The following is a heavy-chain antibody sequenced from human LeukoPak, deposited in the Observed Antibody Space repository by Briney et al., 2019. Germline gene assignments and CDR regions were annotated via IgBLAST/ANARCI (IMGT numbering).Heavy chain of an antibody. V-gene: IGHV3-7*01. D-gene: IGHD1-1*01. CDR3: ARDKIEGPTKLNY. J-gene: IGHJ4*02. Sequence: GGSLRLSCAASGFTFSSYWMSWVRQAPGKGLEWVANIKQDESEKYYVDSLKGRFTISRDNAKNSLYLQMNSLRAEDTAVYYCARDKIEGPTKLNYWGQGILVTVSS. CDR2: IKQDESEK. CDR1: GFTFSSYW.